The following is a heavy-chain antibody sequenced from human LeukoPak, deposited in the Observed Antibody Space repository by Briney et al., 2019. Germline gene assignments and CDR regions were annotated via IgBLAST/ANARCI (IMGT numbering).Heavy chain of an antibody. Sequence: GASVKVSCKASGYTFTTYYMHWVRQAPGQGFEWMGIIDPSGGSTSYAQKFQGRVTMTRDTSTSTVYMELSSLRSDDTAVYYCARLSQQTFDIWGQGTLVTVSS. CDR2: IDPSGGST. J-gene: IGHJ3*02. V-gene: IGHV1-46*01. CDR1: GYTFTTYY. CDR3: ARLSQQTFDI.